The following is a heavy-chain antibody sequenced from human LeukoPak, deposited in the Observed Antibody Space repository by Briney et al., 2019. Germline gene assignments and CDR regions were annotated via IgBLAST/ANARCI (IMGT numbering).Heavy chain of an antibody. J-gene: IGHJ6*03. CDR3: ARIVNRGSYYYYYYMDV. D-gene: IGHD1-26*01. V-gene: IGHV4-34*01. CDR2: INHSGST. CDR1: GGSFSGYY. Sequence: SETLSLTCAVYGGSFSGYYWSWIRQPPGKGLEWIGEINHSGSTNYNPSLKSRVTISVDPSKNQFSLKLSSVTAADKAVYYCARIVNRGSYYYYYYMDVWGKGTTVTVSS.